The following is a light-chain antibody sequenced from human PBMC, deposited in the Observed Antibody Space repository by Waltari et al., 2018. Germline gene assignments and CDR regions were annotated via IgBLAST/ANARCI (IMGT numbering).Light chain of an antibody. Sequence: QSVLTQPPSVSGTPGQMVPIPCSGHSSNTVINPLSWFLQFPATAPKPLTSAINWRPSGVPDRFSGTKSGTSASLAISGLQSEDDATYYCAAWDDSLNGWVFGGGTKLTVL. CDR3: AAWDDSLNGWV. CDR2: AIN. V-gene: IGLV1-44*01. J-gene: IGLJ2*01. CDR1: SSNTVINP.